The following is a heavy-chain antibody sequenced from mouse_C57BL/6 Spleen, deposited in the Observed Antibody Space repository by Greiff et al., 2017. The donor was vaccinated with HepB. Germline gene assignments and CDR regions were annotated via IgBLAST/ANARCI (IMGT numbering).Heavy chain of an antibody. CDR2: IDPETGGT. V-gene: IGHV1-15*01. Sequence: QVQLQQSGAELVRPGASVTLSCKASGYTFTDYEMHWVKQTPVHGLEWIGAIDPETGGTAYNQKFKGKAILTADKSSSTAYMELRSLTSEDSAVYYCTRSMVIYYFDYWGQGTTLTVSS. D-gene: IGHD2-2*01. CDR3: TRSMVIYYFDY. CDR1: GYTFTDYE. J-gene: IGHJ2*01.